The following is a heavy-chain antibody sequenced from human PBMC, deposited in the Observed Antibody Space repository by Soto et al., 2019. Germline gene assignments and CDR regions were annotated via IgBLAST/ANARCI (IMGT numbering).Heavy chain of an antibody. D-gene: IGHD6-13*01. CDR1: GGSFSGYY. CDR3: ARVKSSSSWYGLDY. V-gene: IGHV4-34*01. J-gene: IGHJ4*02. CDR2: INHSGST. Sequence: SETLSLTCAVYGGSFSGYYWSWIRQPPGKGLEWIGEINHSGSTNYNPSLKSRVTISVDTSKNQFSLKLSSVTAADTAVYYCARVKSSSSWYGLDYWGQGTLVTVSS.